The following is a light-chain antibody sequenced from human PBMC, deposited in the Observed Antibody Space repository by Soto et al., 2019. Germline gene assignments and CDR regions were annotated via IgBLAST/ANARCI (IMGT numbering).Light chain of an antibody. V-gene: IGLV2-23*03. J-gene: IGLJ2*01. CDR3: CSYAGSSSVVI. CDR1: SSDVGSSNL. Sequence: QSVLTQPASVSGSPGQSITISCTATSSDVGSSNLVSWYQQHPGKAPKLMIYGGTKRPSGVSNRFSGSRSGNTASLTISGLQPEDEADYYCCSYAGSSSVVIFGGGTKLTVL. CDR2: GGT.